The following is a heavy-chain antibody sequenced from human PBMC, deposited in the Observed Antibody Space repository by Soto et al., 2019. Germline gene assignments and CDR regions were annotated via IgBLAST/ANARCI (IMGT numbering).Heavy chain of an antibody. J-gene: IGHJ4*02. CDR3: SRLGGHEPPDY. CDR1: GFSFSGSA. D-gene: IGHD5-12*01. V-gene: IGHV3-73*01. CDR2: IRSKANGYAT. Sequence: GVLRLSCAASGFSFSGSAVHWVRQASGKGLEWVGRIRSKANGYATAYAASVEGRFTISRDDAKNTASLEMNSLKAEDTAVYYCSRLGGHEPPDYWGQGTPVTVSS.